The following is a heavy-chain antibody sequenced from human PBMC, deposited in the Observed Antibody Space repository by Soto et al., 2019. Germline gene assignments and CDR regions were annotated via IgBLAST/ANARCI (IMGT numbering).Heavy chain of an antibody. CDR2: IKSNTDGGTA. CDR3: STDIGFYGLDI. Sequence: EVQLVESGGGFVQPGGSLRLSCVASRFSFTNAWMSWVRQAPGKGPEWVGRIKSNTDGGTADYAAPVKGRFTISRDDSQSPSYLHMDSLKCESTALYRCSTDIGFYGLDIWGQGTTVTVSS. CDR1: RFSFTNAW. J-gene: IGHJ6*02. D-gene: IGHD2-15*01. V-gene: IGHV3-15*01.